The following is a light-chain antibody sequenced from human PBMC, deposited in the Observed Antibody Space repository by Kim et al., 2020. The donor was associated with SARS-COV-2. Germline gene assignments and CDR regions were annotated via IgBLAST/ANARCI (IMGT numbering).Light chain of an antibody. CDR1: RLRSYY. J-gene: IGLJ1*01. CDR3: NSRDSSGNHPEV. Sequence: GQHVRITCKGDRLRSYYASWYQQKPGPAHVRVIYGKNNRPSGIPDRFSGSGSGNTASLTITGAQAEDEADYYCNSRDSSGNHPEVFGTGTKVTVL. V-gene: IGLV3-19*02. CDR2: GKN.